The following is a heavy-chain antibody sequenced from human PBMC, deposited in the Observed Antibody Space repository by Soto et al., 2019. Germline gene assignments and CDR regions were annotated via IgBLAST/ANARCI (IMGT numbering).Heavy chain of an antibody. CDR2: LSAYNGNT. V-gene: IGHV1-18*04. CDR1: GYTFTSYG. CDR3: ARNPYLVGRIDY. Sequence: GASVKVSCKASGYTFTSYGISWVRPAPLQGLEWMVWLSAYNGNTNYAQKLQGRVTMTTDTSTSTAYMELRSLRSDDTAVYYCARNPYLVGRIDYWGQGTLVTVSS. J-gene: IGHJ4*02. D-gene: IGHD6-19*01.